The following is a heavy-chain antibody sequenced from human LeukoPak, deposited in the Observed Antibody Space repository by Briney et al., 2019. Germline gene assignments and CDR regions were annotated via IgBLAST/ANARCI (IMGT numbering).Heavy chain of an antibody. CDR2: IKQDGSEK. D-gene: IGHD2-2*01. CDR1: GFTFPSSW. Sequence: GRSLRPSRAAPGFTFPSSWISSVRHAPGKWLEWVANIKQDGSEKYYVDSVKGRFTISRDNAKNPLYLQMNRLRAEDTAVYYCARDGDLGMPEYYWGHGTLVTVSS. J-gene: IGHJ4*01. V-gene: IGHV3-7*05. CDR3: ARDGDLGMPEYY.